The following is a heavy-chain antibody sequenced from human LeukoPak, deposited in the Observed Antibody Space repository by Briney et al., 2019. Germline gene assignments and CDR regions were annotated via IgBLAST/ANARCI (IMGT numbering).Heavy chain of an antibody. D-gene: IGHD3-10*01. CDR1: GFTVSSNY. V-gene: IGHV3-66*01. Sequence: PGGSLRLSCAASGFTVSSNYMSWVRQAPGKGLEWVSVIYSSGSTYYADSVKGRFTISRDNSKNTLYLQMNSLRAEDTAMYYCASGWFGELTLGYWGQGTLVTVSS. CDR2: IYSSGST. J-gene: IGHJ4*02. CDR3: ASGWFGELTLGY.